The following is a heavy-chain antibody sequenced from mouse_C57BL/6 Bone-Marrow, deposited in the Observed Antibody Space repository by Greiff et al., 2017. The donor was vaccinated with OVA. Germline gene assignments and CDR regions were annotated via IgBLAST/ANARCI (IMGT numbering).Heavy chain of an antibody. CDR1: GYTFTSYW. CDR2: IYPGNSDT. V-gene: IGHV1-5*01. D-gene: IGHD1-1*02. Sequence: EVQLQESGTVLARPGASVKMSCKTSGYTFTSYWMHWVKQRPGQGLEWIGAIYPGNSDTSYNQKFKGKAKLTADTSASTAYMELSSLTNEDTAVYYCTRGGYLDYWGQGTTLTVSS. CDR3: TRGGYLDY. J-gene: IGHJ2*01.